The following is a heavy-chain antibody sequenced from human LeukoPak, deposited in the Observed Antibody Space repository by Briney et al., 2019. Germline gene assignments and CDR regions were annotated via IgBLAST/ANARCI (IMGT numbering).Heavy chain of an antibody. D-gene: IGHD2-2*02. J-gene: IGHJ4*02. CDR2: ISWNGGSI. Sequence: GGSLRLSCAASGFTFDDYALHWVRQVPGKGLEWVSGISWNGGSIGYADSVKGRFTISRDNAKTSLYLQMNSLRAEDTALYYCAKDIAHYQLLYGFDYWGQGTLVTVSS. V-gene: IGHV3-9*01. CDR3: AKDIAHYQLLYGFDY. CDR1: GFTFDDYA.